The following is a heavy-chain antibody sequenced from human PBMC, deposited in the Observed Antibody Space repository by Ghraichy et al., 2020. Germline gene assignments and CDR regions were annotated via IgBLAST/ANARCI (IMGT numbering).Heavy chain of an antibody. CDR2: IRYVGYTK. D-gene: IGHD4-17*01. Sequence: LSLTCAASGFSFNTYVMHWVRQAPGKGLEWVAFIRYVGYTKYYADSVKGRFTLSRDNSQNTLYLQMNSLRPEDTAVYYCAKPRSSGEYALDSFDYWGQGTLVIVSS. CDR3: AKPRSSGEYALDSFDY. J-gene: IGHJ4*02. CDR1: GFSFNTYV. V-gene: IGHV3-30*02.